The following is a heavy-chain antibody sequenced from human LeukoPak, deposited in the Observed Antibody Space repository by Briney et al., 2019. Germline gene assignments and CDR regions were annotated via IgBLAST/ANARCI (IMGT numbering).Heavy chain of an antibody. CDR3: ARGLRQYGGNWDY. V-gene: IGHV1-8*03. D-gene: IGHD4-23*01. J-gene: IGHJ4*02. CDR1: GYTFTNYG. Sequence: ASVKVSCKASGYTFTNYGITWVRQAPGQGLEWMGWISAYTGNTNYAQKFQGRVTITRNTSISTAYMELSSLRSEDTAVYYCARGLRQYGGNWDYWGQGTLVTVSS. CDR2: ISAYTGNT.